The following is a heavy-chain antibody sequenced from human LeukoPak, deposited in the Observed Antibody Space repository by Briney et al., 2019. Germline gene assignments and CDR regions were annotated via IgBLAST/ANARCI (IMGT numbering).Heavy chain of an antibody. J-gene: IGHJ4*02. V-gene: IGHV5-10-1*01. Sequence: GEALKISCKGSGYSFTSYWITWVRQMPGKGLEWMGRIDPSDSYTNYSPSFQGHVTISADKSISTAYLQWSSLKASDTAMYYCARLNYYDRSYDYWGQGTLVTVSS. D-gene: IGHD3-22*01. CDR3: ARLNYYDRSYDY. CDR1: GYSFTSYW. CDR2: IDPSDSYT.